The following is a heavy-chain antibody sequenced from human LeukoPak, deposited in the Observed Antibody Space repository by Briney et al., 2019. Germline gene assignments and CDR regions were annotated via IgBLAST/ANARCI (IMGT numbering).Heavy chain of an antibody. D-gene: IGHD5-18*01. CDR2: IYHSGRT. J-gene: IGHJ4*02. CDR1: GASITSGDYC. V-gene: IGHV4-30-2*01. Sequence: SETLSLTCTVSGASITSGDYCWSWIRQPPGKGLEWIESIYHSGRTYYNPSLKSRVTISVDRSKNQFSLKLNSVTAADTAVYYCARTKDTTMVPDYWGQGTLVTVSS. CDR3: ARTKDTTMVPDY.